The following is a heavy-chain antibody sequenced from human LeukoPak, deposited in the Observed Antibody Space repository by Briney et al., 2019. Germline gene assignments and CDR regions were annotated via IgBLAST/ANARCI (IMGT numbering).Heavy chain of an antibody. CDR2: ISSSISTI. CDR3: ARIYSSNWYYFDY. J-gene: IGHJ4*02. CDR1: GFTFSSYS. Sequence: GGSLRLSCAASGFTFSSYSMNWGRQAPGKGLEWVSYISSSISTIYYADSVKGRFTISRDDAKNSLYLQMNSLRDEDTAVYYCARIYSSNWYYFDYWGQGTLVTVSS. V-gene: IGHV3-48*02. D-gene: IGHD6-13*01.